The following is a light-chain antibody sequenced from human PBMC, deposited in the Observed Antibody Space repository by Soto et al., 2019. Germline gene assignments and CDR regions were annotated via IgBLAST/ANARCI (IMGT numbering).Light chain of an antibody. CDR3: CSYAGSSTFPV. V-gene: IGLV2-23*03. Sequence: QSALTQPASVSGSPGQSITISCTGTSSDVGSYNLVSWYQQHPGKAPKLMIYEGSKRPSGVSNRFSGSKSGNTASLTISGLQAEDEAEYYCCSYAGSSTFPVFGTGTKLTVL. CDR2: EGS. J-gene: IGLJ1*01. CDR1: SSDVGSYNL.